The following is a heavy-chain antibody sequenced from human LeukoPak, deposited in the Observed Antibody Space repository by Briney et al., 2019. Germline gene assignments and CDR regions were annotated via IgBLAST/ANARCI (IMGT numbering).Heavy chain of an antibody. J-gene: IGHJ4*02. Sequence: SVKVSCEASGLTFTSSAVQWVRQARGQRLEWIGWIVVGSGNTNYAQKFQERVTITRDMSTSTAYMELSSLRSEDTAVYYCAAGFWGLRLPPDYWGQGTLVTVSS. D-gene: IGHD5-12*01. V-gene: IGHV1-58*01. CDR1: GLTFTSSA. CDR2: IVVGSGNT. CDR3: AAGFWGLRLPPDY.